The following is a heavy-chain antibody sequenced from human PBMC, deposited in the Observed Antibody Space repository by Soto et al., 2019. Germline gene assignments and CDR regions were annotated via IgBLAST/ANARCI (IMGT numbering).Heavy chain of an antibody. CDR3: AKDSLHGYSYGPFDY. V-gene: IGHV3-30*18. J-gene: IGHJ4*02. Sequence: HPGGSLRLSCAASGFTFSSYGMHWVRQAPGKGLEWVAVISYDGSNKYYADSVKGRFTISRDNSKNTLYLQMNSLRAEDTAVYYCAKDSLHGYSYGPFDYWGQGTLVTVSS. CDR2: ISYDGSNK. D-gene: IGHD5-18*01. CDR1: GFTFSSYG.